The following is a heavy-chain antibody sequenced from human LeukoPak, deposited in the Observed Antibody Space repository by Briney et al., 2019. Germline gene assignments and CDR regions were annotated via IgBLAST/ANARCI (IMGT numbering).Heavy chain of an antibody. CDR3: ATDLIVGPTTDLDY. D-gene: IGHD1-26*01. CDR1: GYTLTELP. Sequence: ASVKVSCKVSGYTLTELPIHWVRQAPGKGLEWMGGFDPKDGGTIYAQNFHGRVTLTEDTSTDTAYMELSSLRSEDTAVYYCATDLIVGPTTDLDYWGQGTLVTVSS. CDR2: FDPKDGGT. J-gene: IGHJ4*02. V-gene: IGHV1-24*01.